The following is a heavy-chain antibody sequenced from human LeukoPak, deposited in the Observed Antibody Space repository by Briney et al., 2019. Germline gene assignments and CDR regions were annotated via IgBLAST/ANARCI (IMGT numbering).Heavy chain of an antibody. CDR3: ARGGYGGGYGGRNSGVIDS. CDR1: VYTYTGYY. V-gene: IGHV1-2*02. D-gene: IGHD4-23*01. Sequence: AAVNVSFKASVYTYTGYYIHWVRQAPGQGLEWMGWINSNGGCTNYAKKFQGRVTMTRDTSISTVYMELNRLTSDDTDVYYCARGGYGGGYGGRNSGVIDSWGQGTLVTVSS. J-gene: IGHJ4*02. CDR2: INSNGGCT.